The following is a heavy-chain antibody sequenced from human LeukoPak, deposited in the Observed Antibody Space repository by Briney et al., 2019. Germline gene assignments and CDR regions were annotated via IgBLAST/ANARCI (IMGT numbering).Heavy chain of an antibody. V-gene: IGHV4-39*07. J-gene: IGHJ4*02. D-gene: IGHD3-22*01. CDR1: GGSISSSSYY. Sequence: SETLSLTCTVSGGSISSSSYYWGWIRQPPGKGLEWIGSIYYSGSTYYNPSLKSRVTISVDTSKNQFSLKLSSVTAADTAVYYCARDHSITMIVVVITGPFDYWGQGTLVTVSS. CDR3: ARDHSITMIVVVITGPFDY. CDR2: IYYSGST.